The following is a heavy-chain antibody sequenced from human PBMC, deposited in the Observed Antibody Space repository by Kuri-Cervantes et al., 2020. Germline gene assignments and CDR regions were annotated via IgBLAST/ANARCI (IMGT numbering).Heavy chain of an antibody. Sequence: ETLSLTCAASGFTFSSYSMNWVRQAPGKGLEWVSSISSSSSYIYYADSVRGRFTISRDNAKNSLYLQMNSLRAEDTAVYYCARDSGNHYYMDVWGKGTTVTVSS. V-gene: IGHV3-21*01. CDR1: GFTFSSYS. J-gene: IGHJ6*03. D-gene: IGHD1-26*01. CDR2: ISSSSSYI. CDR3: ARDSGNHYYMDV.